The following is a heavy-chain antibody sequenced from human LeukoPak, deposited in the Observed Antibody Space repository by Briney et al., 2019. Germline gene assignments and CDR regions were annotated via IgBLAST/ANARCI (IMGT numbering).Heavy chain of an antibody. D-gene: IGHD6-19*01. CDR1: GGSISSSSYY. CDR3: ARHGMAVAAYGGDY. CDR2: IYYTGGT. V-gene: IGHV4-39*01. Sequence: SETLSLTCTVSGGSISSSSYYWAWIRQPPGKGLEWIGSIYYTGGTYYNPSLKSRVTISVDTSKNQFSLKVSSVTVADTAVYYCARHGMAVAAYGGDYWGQGTLVTVSS. J-gene: IGHJ4*02.